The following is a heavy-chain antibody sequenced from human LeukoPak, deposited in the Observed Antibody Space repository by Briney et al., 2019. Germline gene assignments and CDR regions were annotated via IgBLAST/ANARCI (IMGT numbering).Heavy chain of an antibody. Sequence: PGGSLRLSCAASGFTFSSYGMHWVRQAPGKGLEWVAFIRYDGSNKYYADSVKGRFTISRDNSKNTLYLQMNSLRAEDTAVYYCAKDLDYYDSSGYSPWDYWGQGTLVTVSS. V-gene: IGHV3-30*02. D-gene: IGHD3-22*01. J-gene: IGHJ4*02. CDR3: AKDLDYYDSSGYSPWDY. CDR2: IRYDGSNK. CDR1: GFTFSSYG.